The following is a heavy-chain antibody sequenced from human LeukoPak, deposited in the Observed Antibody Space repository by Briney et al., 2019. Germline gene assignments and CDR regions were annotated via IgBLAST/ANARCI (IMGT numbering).Heavy chain of an antibody. J-gene: IGHJ4*02. V-gene: IGHV4-34*01. Sequence: SETLSLTCAVYGGSFSGYYWSWIRQPPGKGLEWIGEINHSGSTNYNPSLKSRATISVDTSKNQFSLKLSSVTAADTAVYYCARGHCSGGSCYLYNYWGQGTLVTVSS. CDR2: INHSGST. CDR1: GGSFSGYY. D-gene: IGHD2-15*01. CDR3: ARGHCSGGSCYLYNY.